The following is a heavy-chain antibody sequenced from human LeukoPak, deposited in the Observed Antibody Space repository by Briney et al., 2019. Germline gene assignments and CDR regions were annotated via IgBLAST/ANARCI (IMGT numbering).Heavy chain of an antibody. D-gene: IGHD3-10*01. V-gene: IGHV3-30-3*01. CDR3: AREGYYGSGSPPSLYFDY. CDR2: TSSDLNDK. Sequence: GGSLRLSCAASGFTFRNYVIHWVRQAPGKGLEWVAVTSSDLNDKLYADSVKGRFTISRDNSRSTLYLQMNSLRPEDTAIYYCAREGYYGSGSPPSLYFDYWGQGTLVTVSS. CDR1: GFTFRNYV. J-gene: IGHJ4*02.